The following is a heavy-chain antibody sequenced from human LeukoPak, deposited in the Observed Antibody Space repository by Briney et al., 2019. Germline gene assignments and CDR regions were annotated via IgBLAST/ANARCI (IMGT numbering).Heavy chain of an antibody. Sequence: SETLSLTCTVSGGSISSGDYYWSWIRQPPEKGLEWIGYIYYSGSTYYNPSLKSRVTISVDMSKNQFSLKLSSVTAADTAVYYCARDRGSSWTDYWGQGTLVTVSS. CDR3: ARDRGSSWTDY. CDR2: IYYSGST. D-gene: IGHD6-13*01. V-gene: IGHV4-30-4*01. J-gene: IGHJ4*02. CDR1: GGSISSGDYY.